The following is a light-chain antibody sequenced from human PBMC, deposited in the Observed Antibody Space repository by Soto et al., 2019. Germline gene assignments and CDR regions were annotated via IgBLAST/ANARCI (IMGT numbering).Light chain of an antibody. CDR2: DAS. CDR1: QSVTSNY. V-gene: IGKV3-20*01. CDR3: QQFSSYPLT. Sequence: DIVMTQSPLSLPVTPGEPASISCWASQSVTSNYLAWYQQKPGQAPRLLIYDASSRATGIPDRFSGGGSGTDFTLTISRLEPEDFAVYYCQQFSSYPLTFGGGTKVDIK. J-gene: IGKJ4*01.